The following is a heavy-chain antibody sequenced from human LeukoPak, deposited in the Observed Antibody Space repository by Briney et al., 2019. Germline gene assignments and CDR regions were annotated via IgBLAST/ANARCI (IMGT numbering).Heavy chain of an antibody. J-gene: IGHJ5*02. Sequence: PSETLSLTCTVSGYSISSGYYWGWIRQPPGKGLEWIGSIYHSGSTYYNPSLKSRVTISVDTSKNQFSLKLSSVTAADTAVYYCARTYYYGSGSYHWFDPWGQGTLVTVSS. CDR2: IYHSGST. CDR3: ARTYYYGSGSYHWFDP. D-gene: IGHD3-10*01. V-gene: IGHV4-38-2*02. CDR1: GYSISSGYY.